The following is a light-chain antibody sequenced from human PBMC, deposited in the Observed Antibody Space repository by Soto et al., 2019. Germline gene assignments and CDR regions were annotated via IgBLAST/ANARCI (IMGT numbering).Light chain of an antibody. CDR3: SSYTSSGTLV. Sequence: QSVLTQPASVSGSPGQSITISCTGTSSDVGTYNYVSWFQQHPGEAPKLMIYDVSTRPSGVSSRFSGSKSGNTASLTISGLQAEDEADYYCSSYTSSGTLVFGGGTKVTVL. CDR2: DVS. V-gene: IGLV2-14*03. CDR1: SSDVGTYNY. J-gene: IGLJ2*01.